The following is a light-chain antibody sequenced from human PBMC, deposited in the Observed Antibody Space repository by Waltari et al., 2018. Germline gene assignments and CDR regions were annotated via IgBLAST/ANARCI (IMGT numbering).Light chain of an antibody. CDR2: KAS. J-gene: IGKJ3*01. V-gene: IGKV1-5*03. CDR1: QSISSW. CDR3: QQYNSYPFT. Sequence: DIQMTQSPSTLSASVGDRVTITCRASQSISSWLAWYQQKPGKAPNLLIYKASSVESGVPARFSGSGSGTEFTHTISSLQPDDVATYYSQQYNSYPFTFGPGTKVDIK.